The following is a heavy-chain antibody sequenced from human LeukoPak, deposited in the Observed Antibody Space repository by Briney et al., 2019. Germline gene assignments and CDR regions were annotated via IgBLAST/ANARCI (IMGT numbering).Heavy chain of an antibody. J-gene: IGHJ4*02. CDR1: GYTFTSYA. CDR3: ARDPHYSYGPDYFDY. V-gene: IGHV1-3*01. CDR2: INAGNGNT. D-gene: IGHD5-18*01. Sequence: ASVKVSCKASGYTFTSYAMHWVRQAPGQRLEWMGWINAGNGNTKYSQKFQGRVTITRDTSASTAYMELSSLRSEDTAVYYCARDPHYSYGPDYFDYWGQGTLVTVSS.